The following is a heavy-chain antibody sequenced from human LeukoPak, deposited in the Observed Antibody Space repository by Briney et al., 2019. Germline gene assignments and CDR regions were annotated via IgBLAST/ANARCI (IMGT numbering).Heavy chain of an antibody. CDR2: ISYDGSNK. J-gene: IGHJ4*02. CDR3: AKQLGYCSDGSCYFPY. CDR1: GFTFSSYA. Sequence: GRSLRLSCAASGFTFSSYAMHWVRQAPGKGLEWVAVISYDGSNKYYADSVKGRFTISRGNSKSTLCLQMNSLRAEDTAVYYCAKQLGYCSDGSCYFPYWGQGTLVTVSS. D-gene: IGHD2-15*01. V-gene: IGHV3-30*04.